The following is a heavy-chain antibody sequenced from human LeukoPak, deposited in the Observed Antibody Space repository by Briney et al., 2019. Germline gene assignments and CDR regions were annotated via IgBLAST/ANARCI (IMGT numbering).Heavy chain of an antibody. J-gene: IGHJ4*02. CDR1: GYTFTNYG. D-gene: IGHD3-3*01. CDR3: AREGSYYDFWSTPGY. Sequence: ASVKVSCTASGYTFTNYGISWVRQAPGQGLEWMGWISADKGNTNYAQKLQGRVTMTTDTSTSTAYMELRSLRSDDTAVYYCAREGSYYDFWSTPGYWGQGTLVTVSS. CDR2: ISADKGNT. V-gene: IGHV1-18*01.